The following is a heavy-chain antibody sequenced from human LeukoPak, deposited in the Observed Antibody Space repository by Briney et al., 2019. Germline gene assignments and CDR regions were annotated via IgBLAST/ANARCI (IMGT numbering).Heavy chain of an antibody. J-gene: IGHJ4*02. CDR1: GFTFSSYE. Sequence: PGGSLRLSCAASGFTFSSYEMNWVRQAPGKGLEWVANIKQDGSEKYYVDSVKGRFTISRDNAKNSLYLQMNSLRAEDTAVYYCARGTIAAAGYYYFDYWGQGTQVTVSS. CDR2: IKQDGSEK. CDR3: ARGTIAAAGYYYFDY. V-gene: IGHV3-7*04. D-gene: IGHD6-13*01.